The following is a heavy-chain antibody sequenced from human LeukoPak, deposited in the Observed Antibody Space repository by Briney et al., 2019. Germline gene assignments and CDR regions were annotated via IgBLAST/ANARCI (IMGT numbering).Heavy chain of an antibody. CDR2: IYYSGST. V-gene: IGHV4-59*01. CDR1: GGSISSYY. J-gene: IGHJ5*02. D-gene: IGHD6-19*01. Sequence: SETLSLTCTVSGGSISSYYWSWIRQPPGKGLEWIGDIYYSGSTNYNPSLKSRVTISVDTSKNQFSLKLSSVTAADTAVYYCAGVSSGWYDQAYNWFDPWGQGTLVTVSS. CDR3: AGVSSGWYDQAYNWFDP.